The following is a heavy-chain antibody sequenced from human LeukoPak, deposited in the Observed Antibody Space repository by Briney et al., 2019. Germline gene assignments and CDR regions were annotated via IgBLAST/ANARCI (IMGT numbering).Heavy chain of an antibody. CDR3: TTAGRHIVAVTSIRIWVDP. CDR1: GFSFKNAW. V-gene: IGHV3-15*01. D-gene: IGHD2-21*02. J-gene: IGHJ5*02. Sequence: GGSLRLSCTASGFSFKNAWMSWVRQPPGEGLQWIGRIKSHSDGGTTDYATPVKGRFTISRDDSKNTFYLQMNSLKTEDTAVYYCTTAGRHIVAVTSIRIWVDPWGQGTLVTVSS. CDR2: IKSHSDGGTT.